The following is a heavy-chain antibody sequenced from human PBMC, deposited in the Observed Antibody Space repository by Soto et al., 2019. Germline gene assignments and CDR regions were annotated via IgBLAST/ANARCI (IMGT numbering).Heavy chain of an antibody. D-gene: IGHD4-4*01. CDR2: ISGSGGST. V-gene: IGHV3-23*01. Sequence: EVQLLESGGGVVQPGGSLRLSCAASGFTFSSYAMSWVRQAPGKWLEWVSAISGSGGSTYYADSVKGRFTISRDNSKNTLYLQMNSLRAEDTAVYYCAKDGDDYSNSHGFDYWGQGTLVIVSS. J-gene: IGHJ4*02. CDR3: AKDGDDYSNSHGFDY. CDR1: GFTFSSYA.